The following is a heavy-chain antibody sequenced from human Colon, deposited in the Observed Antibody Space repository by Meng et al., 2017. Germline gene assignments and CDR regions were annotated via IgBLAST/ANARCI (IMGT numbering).Heavy chain of an antibody. D-gene: IGHD3-10*01. J-gene: IGHJ6*01. CDR3: ARGLRGLDV. V-gene: IGHV4-34*01. CDR2: INHSGST. CDR1: GGSFSGYY. Sequence: GSLRLSCAVYGGSFSGYYWSWIRQPPGKGLEWIGEINHSGSTNHNPSLKSRVTISVDTSKNQFSLKLSSVTAADTAVYYCARGLRGLDVWGQGTTVT.